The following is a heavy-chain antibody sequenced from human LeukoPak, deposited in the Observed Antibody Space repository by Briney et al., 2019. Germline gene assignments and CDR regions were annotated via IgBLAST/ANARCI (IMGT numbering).Heavy chain of an antibody. CDR1: GGSFSGYY. CDR2: INHSGST. D-gene: IGHD6-19*01. CDR3: ARGGIAVAGPPFDY. Sequence: SETLSLTCAVYGGSFSGYYWSWIRQPPGKGLEWIGEINHSGSTNYNPSLKSRVTISVDTSKNQFSLKLSSVTAADTAVYYCARGGIAVAGPPFDYWGQGTLVTLSP. V-gene: IGHV4-34*01. J-gene: IGHJ4*02.